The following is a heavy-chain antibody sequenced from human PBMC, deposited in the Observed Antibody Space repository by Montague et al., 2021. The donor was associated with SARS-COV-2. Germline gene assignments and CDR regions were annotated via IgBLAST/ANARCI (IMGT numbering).Heavy chain of an antibody. J-gene: IGHJ3*01. Sequence: TLSLTCTVPGDSISSANYYWNWIRQNPGKGLEWIGYIYYTGGTHYNPSLESRLTMSIDTSKSQFSLRLSSVTAADTAVYYCARGNITPSGFDLWGQGTVVTVSS. CDR2: IYYTGGT. CDR1: GDSISSANYY. V-gene: IGHV4-31*03. D-gene: IGHD1-14*01. CDR3: ARGNITPSGFDL.